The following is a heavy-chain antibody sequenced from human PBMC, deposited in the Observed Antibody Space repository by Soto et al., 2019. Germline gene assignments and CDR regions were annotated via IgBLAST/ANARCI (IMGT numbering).Heavy chain of an antibody. J-gene: IGHJ6*03. CDR1: GGSISSYY. CDR2: IYYSGST. D-gene: IGHD3-9*01. CDR3: ARDLPYYDILTGYQPYYYYMDV. V-gene: IGHV4-59*01. Sequence: SETLSLTCTVSGGSISSYYWSWIRQPPGKGLGWIGYIYYSGSTNYNPSLKSRVTISVDTSKNQFSLKLSSVTAADTAVYYCARDLPYYDILTGYQPYYYYMDVWGKGTTVTVSS.